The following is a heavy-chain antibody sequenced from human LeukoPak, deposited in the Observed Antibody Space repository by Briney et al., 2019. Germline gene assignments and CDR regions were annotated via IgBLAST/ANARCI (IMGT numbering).Heavy chain of an antibody. CDR1: GYTFTGYY. J-gene: IGHJ4*02. CDR2: INPNSGGT. Sequence: ASVKVSCKASGYTFTGYYMHWVRQAPGQGLEWMGWINPNSGGTNYAQKLQGRVTMNRDTSISTAYMELSRLRSDDTAVYYCARDSGGSYYSAYYFDYWGQGTLVTVSS. V-gene: IGHV1-2*02. CDR3: ARDSGGSYYSAYYFDY. D-gene: IGHD1-26*01.